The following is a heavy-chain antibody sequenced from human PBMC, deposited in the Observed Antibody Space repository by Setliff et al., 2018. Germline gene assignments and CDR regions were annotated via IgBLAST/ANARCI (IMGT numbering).Heavy chain of an antibody. Sequence: GASVKVSCKVSGYTLTELSMHWVRQAPGKGLEWMGGLDPEDGETIYAQKFQGRVTMTEDTSTDTAYMGLSSLRSEDTAVYYCATASGSSGYLAPYAFDIWGQGTMVTVSS. CDR2: LDPEDGET. J-gene: IGHJ3*02. CDR1: GYTLTELS. CDR3: ATASGSSGYLAPYAFDI. D-gene: IGHD3-22*01. V-gene: IGHV1-24*01.